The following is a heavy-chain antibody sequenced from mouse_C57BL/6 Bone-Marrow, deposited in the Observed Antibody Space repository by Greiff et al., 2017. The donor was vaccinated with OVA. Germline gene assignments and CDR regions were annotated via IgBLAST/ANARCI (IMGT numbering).Heavy chain of an antibody. V-gene: IGHV2-2*01. Sequence: VKLMESGPGLVQPSQSLSITCTVSGFSLTSYGVHWVRQSPGKGLEWLGVIWSGGSTAYNAAFISRLSISKDNSKSQVFFKMNSLQADDTAIYYCASNYGSFAYWGQGTLVTVSA. CDR1: GFSLTSYG. D-gene: IGHD1-1*01. CDR2: IWSGGST. CDR3: ASNYGSFAY. J-gene: IGHJ3*01.